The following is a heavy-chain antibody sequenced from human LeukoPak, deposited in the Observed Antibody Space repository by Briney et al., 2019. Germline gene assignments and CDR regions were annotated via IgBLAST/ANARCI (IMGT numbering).Heavy chain of an antibody. D-gene: IGHD2-15*01. Sequence: SSETLSLTCAVYGESLNSYYWSWVRQPPGEGLEWIGEIYESGTTEYNPSLKSRATISMVPSKQQFSLSLSSVTAADTAVYYCARGAWATRLGSWGLGTPVIVSS. J-gene: IGHJ4*02. CDR2: IYESGTT. V-gene: IGHV4-34*01. CDR3: ARGAWATRLGS. CDR1: GESLNSYY.